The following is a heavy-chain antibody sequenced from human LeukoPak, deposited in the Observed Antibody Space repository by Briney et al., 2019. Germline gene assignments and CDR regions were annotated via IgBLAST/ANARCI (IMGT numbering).Heavy chain of an antibody. CDR3: ARTQSYYGSGSYYNGFDY. Sequence: ASVKVSCKASGGTFSSYAISWVRQAPGQGLEGMGGIIPIFGTANYAQKFQGRVTITADESTSTAYMELSSLRSEDTAVYYCARTQSYYGSGSYYNGFDYWGQGTLVTVSS. V-gene: IGHV1-69*13. CDR1: GGTFSSYA. D-gene: IGHD3-10*01. CDR2: IIPIFGTA. J-gene: IGHJ4*02.